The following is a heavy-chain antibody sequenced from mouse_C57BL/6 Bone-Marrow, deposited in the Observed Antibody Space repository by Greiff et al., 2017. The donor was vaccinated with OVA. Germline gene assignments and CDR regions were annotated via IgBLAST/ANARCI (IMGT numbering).Heavy chain of an antibody. CDR1: GYTFTSYW. CDR2: LYPGSGST. V-gene: IGHV1-55*01. D-gene: IGHD2-5*01. CDR3: ARDHYSNYEWYCDVDD. J-gene: IGHJ4*01. Sequence: QVQLQQPGAELVKPGASVKMSCKASGYTFTSYWITWVKQRPGQGLEWIGDLYPGSGSTNYNEKFKSKATLTVDTSSSTAYMQLSSLTSEDSAVYYWARDHYSNYEWYCDVDDWGQGTSVTVSS.